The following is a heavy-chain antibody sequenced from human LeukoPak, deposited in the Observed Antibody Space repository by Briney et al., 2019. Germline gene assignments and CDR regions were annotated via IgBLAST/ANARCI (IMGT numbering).Heavy chain of an antibody. D-gene: IGHD4-17*01. CDR2: ISGSGDT. CDR1: GFTFSNYY. V-gene: IGHV3-11*06. Sequence: PGGSLRLSCAASGFTFSNYYMSWIRQAPGKGLEWVSYISGSGDTNYADSVMGRFTISRDNAKNSLYLQMNSLRAEDTAVYYCAREFFMTTVTTSYYYGMDVWGQGTTVTVSS. CDR3: AREFFMTTVTTSYYYGMDV. J-gene: IGHJ6*02.